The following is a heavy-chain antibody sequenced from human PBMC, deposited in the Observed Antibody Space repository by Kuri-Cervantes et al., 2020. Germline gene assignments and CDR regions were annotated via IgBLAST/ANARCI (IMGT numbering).Heavy chain of an antibody. CDR1: GYTFTGYY. CDR2: INPNSGGT. J-gene: IGHJ6*02. Sequence: ASVKVSCKASGYTFTGYYMHWVRQAPGQGLEWMGWINPNSGGTNYAQKFQGRVTMTRDTSISTAYMELSRLRSDDTAVYYCARGSRRIVVADYYYYYGMDVWGQGTTVTVSS. V-gene: IGHV1-2*02. D-gene: IGHD3-22*01. CDR3: ARGSRRIVVADYYYYYGMDV.